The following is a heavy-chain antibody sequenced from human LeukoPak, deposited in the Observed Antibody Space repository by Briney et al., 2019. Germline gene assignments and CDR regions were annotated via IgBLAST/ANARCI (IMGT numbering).Heavy chain of an antibody. J-gene: IGHJ6*02. CDR3: ARDPGFEFYNYGMDV. Sequence: PSETLSLTCTVSGGSISSYYWSWIRQPPGKGLEWIGYIYYSGSTNYNPSLKSRVTISVDTSKNQFSLKLSSVTAADTAVYYCARDPGFEFYNYGMDVWGQGTTVTVSS. CDR2: IYYSGST. CDR1: GGSISSYY. D-gene: IGHD3-9*01. V-gene: IGHV4-59*01.